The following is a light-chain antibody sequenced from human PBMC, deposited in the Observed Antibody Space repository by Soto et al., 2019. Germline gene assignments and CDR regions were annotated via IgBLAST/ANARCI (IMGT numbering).Light chain of an antibody. CDR2: NAS. J-gene: IGKJ4*01. V-gene: IGKV3-20*01. Sequence: EIVLTQSPGTLSLSPGERATLSCRASQSVSNSYLAWYQQRPGQAPRLLIYNASSRATGTPDRFSGSGSGTDFTLTISRLEPEDFAVYYCQQYVRSPLTFGGGTKVEIK. CDR1: QSVSNSY. CDR3: QQYVRSPLT.